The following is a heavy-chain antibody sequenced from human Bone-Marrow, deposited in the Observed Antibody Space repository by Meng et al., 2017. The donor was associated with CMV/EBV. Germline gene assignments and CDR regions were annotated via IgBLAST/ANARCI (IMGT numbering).Heavy chain of an antibody. V-gene: IGHV1-2*02. CDR3: ARERGELAAAGTDYGMDV. Sequence: ASVKVSCKASGYTFTSYYMHWVRQAPGQGLEWMGWINPNSGGTNYAQKFQGRVTMTRDTSISTAYMELSRLRSDDTAVYYCARERGELAAAGTDYGMDVWGQGTTVTVPS. J-gene: IGHJ6*02. D-gene: IGHD6-13*01. CDR2: INPNSGGT. CDR1: GYTFTSYY.